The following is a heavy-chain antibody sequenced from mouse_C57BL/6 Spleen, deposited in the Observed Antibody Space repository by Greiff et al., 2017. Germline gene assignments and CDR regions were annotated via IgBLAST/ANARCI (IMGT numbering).Heavy chain of an antibody. V-gene: IGHV1-22*01. Sequence: VQLQQSGPELVKPGASVKMSCKASGYTFTDYNMHWVKQSHGKSLEWIGYINPNNGGTSYNQKFKGKATLTVNKSSSTAYMELRSLTTEDSAVYYCASDYDYDGGFDYWGQGTTRTVSS. CDR3: ASDYDYDGGFDY. J-gene: IGHJ2*01. CDR1: GYTFTDYN. D-gene: IGHD2-4*01. CDR2: INPNNGGT.